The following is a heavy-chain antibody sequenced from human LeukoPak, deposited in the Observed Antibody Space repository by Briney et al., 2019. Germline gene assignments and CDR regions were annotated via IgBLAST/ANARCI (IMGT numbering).Heavy chain of an antibody. CDR1: GGTFSSYA. D-gene: IGHD5-18*01. Sequence: SVKVSCKASGGTFSSYAISWVRQAPGQRLEWMGGIIPIFGTANSAQKFQGRVTITTDESTSTAYMELSSLRSEDTAVYYCAGGYSYGYGDYWGQGTLVTVSS. J-gene: IGHJ4*02. V-gene: IGHV1-69*05. CDR2: IIPIFGTA. CDR3: AGGYSYGYGDY.